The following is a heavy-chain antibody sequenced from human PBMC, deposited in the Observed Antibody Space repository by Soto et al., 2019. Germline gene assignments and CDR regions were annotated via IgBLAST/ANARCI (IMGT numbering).Heavy chain of an antibody. J-gene: IGHJ4*02. CDR1: GDSLSSGGHY. Sequence: SETLSLTCTVSGDSLSSGGHYWSWIRQHPGKGLEWIGHIYDSVKTYYSPSLRSRVTISADMSKNQFSLNLRSVTAADTAVYYCARVDHRGYFAILTDYWGQGTLVTVSS. V-gene: IGHV4-31*03. CDR2: IYDSVKT. CDR3: ARVDHRGYFAILTDY. D-gene: IGHD3-9*01.